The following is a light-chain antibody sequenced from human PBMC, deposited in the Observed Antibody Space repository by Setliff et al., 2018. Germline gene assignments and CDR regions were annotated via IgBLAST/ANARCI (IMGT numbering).Light chain of an antibody. CDR2: DVT. Sequence: LTQPRSVSGSPGQSVTISCTGTSSDVGRYNFVSWYQQHPGKAPKLIIYDVTKRPSGVPGRFSGSKSGNTASLTISGLQAEDEADYSCCSYADTYISVFGTGTKVTVL. CDR1: SSDVGRYNF. J-gene: IGLJ1*01. V-gene: IGLV2-11*01. CDR3: CSYADTYISV.